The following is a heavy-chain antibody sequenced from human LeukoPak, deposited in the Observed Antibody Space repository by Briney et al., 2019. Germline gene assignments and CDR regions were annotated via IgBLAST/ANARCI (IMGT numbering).Heavy chain of an antibody. V-gene: IGHV1-18*01. J-gene: IGHJ4*02. D-gene: IGHD3-10*01. CDR2: INAYNGNT. CDR1: GGTFTSYG. Sequence: GASVKVSCKASGGTFTSYGISWVRQAPGQGLEWMGWINAYNGNTNYAHKLQGRVTMTTDTSTSTAYMELRSLRSDDTAVYYCARESFRYGSDFDYWGQGTLVTVSS. CDR3: ARESFRYGSDFDY.